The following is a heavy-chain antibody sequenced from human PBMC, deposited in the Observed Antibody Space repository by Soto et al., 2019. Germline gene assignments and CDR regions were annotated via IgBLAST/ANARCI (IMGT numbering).Heavy chain of an antibody. CDR3: ARVTLEGGHDAFDI. Sequence: SVKVSCKASGGTFSSYAISWVRQAPGQGLEWMGGIIPIFGTANYAQKFQGRVTITADESTSTAYMELSSLRSEDTAVYYCARVTLEGGHDAFDIWGQGTMVTVS. V-gene: IGHV1-69*13. CDR2: IIPIFGTA. J-gene: IGHJ3*02. CDR1: GGTFSSYA. D-gene: IGHD1-1*01.